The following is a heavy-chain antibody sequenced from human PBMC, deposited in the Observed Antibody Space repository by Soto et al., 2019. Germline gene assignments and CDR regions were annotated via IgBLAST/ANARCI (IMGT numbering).Heavy chain of an antibody. CDR3: ASDMGTC. D-gene: IGHD5-18*01. V-gene: IGHV1-8*01. CDR2: MKPNSGHT. CDR1: GYTCTSND. Sequence: QVQLVQSGAEVKNPGASVKFSCKASGYTCTSNDITCMRQTTGQGREWMGWMKPNSGHTNYAQTFQGRVSMTRDTCISIAYMEWTQLRSDDTAIYCCASDMGTCWGRGSLV. J-gene: IGHJ4*02.